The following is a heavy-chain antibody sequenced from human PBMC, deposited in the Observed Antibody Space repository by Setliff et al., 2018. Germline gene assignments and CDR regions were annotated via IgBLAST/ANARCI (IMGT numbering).Heavy chain of an antibody. CDR2: VSSGGGTT. D-gene: IGHD1-26*01. CDR3: AREAEGATAVFDF. J-gene: IGHJ4*02. CDR1: GFTFSRYE. Sequence: PGGSLRLSCAASGFTFSRYEVNWVRQAPGKGLEWLSYVSSGGGTTFYADSVKGRFTISRYNAKESLYLHMNSLRAEDTAVYFCAREAEGATAVFDFWGQGTLVTVSS. V-gene: IGHV3-48*03.